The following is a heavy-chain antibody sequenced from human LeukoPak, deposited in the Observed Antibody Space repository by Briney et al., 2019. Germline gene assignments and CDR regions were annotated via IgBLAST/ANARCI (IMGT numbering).Heavy chain of an antibody. Sequence: ASVKVSCKASGGTFSSYAISWVRQAPGQGLEWMGRIIPILGIANYAQKFQGRVTITADKSTSTAYMELSSLRSEDTAVYYCARVGGIVVVPAARVGYAFDIWGQGTMVTVSS. D-gene: IGHD2-2*01. CDR3: ARVGGIVVVPAARVGYAFDI. V-gene: IGHV1-69*04. CDR2: IIPILGIA. CDR1: GGTFSSYA. J-gene: IGHJ3*02.